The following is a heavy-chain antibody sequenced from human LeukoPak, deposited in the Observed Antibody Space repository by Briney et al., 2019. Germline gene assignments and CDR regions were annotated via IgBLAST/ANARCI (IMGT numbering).Heavy chain of an antibody. V-gene: IGHV4-34*01. CDR3: ASGGGYYYYGMDV. CDR1: GGSSSGYY. J-gene: IGHJ6*02. CDR2: INHSGST. Sequence: SETLSLTCAVYGGSSSGYYWSWIRQPPGKGLERIGEINHSGSTNYNPSLKSRVTISVDTSKNQFSLKLSSVTAADTAVYYCASGGGYYYYGMDVWGQGTTVTVSS.